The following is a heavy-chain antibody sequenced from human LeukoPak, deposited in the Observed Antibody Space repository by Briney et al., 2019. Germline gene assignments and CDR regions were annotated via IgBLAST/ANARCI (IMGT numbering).Heavy chain of an antibody. J-gene: IGHJ4*02. D-gene: IGHD3-10*01. V-gene: IGHV1-8*03. CDR3: ARDGDYYGSGNFDY. CDR2: MNPNSGNT. Sequence: ASVKVSCKTSGYTFTNYDINWVRQATGQGLEWMGWMNPNSGNTGYAQKFQGRVTITRDISISTAYMELSSLRSEDTAVYYCARDGDYYGSGNFDYWGQGTLVTVSS. CDR1: GYTFTNYD.